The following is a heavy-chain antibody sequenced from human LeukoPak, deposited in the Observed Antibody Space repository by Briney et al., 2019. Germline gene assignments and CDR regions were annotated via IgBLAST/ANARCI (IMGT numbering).Heavy chain of an antibody. CDR1: GGSIGFYY. CDR2: VYYNGSS. V-gene: IGHV4-59*01. D-gene: IGHD3-10*01. J-gene: IGHJ4*02. Sequence: SSGTLSLTCTVSGGSIGFYYWNWIRQPPGKGLEWIGCVYYNGSSNYNPSLKSRVTISVDTSKIQFSLKLSSVTAADTAVYYCARSIKRGLFDYWGQGSLVTVSS. CDR3: ARSIKRGLFDY.